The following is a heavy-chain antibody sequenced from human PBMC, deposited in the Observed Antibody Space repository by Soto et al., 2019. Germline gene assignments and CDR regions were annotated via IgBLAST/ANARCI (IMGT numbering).Heavy chain of an antibody. CDR2: INPNSGGT. J-gene: IGHJ4*02. D-gene: IGHD1-26*01. CDR1: GYTFTGYY. CDR3: ARDGEWEMATTNFDY. Sequence: QVQLVQSGAEVKKPGASVKVSCKASGYTFTGYYMHWVRQAPGQGLEWMGWINPNSGGTNYAQKFQGWVTMTRDTSISTAYMELSRLRSDDTAVHYCARDGEWEMATTNFDYWGQGTLVTVSS. V-gene: IGHV1-2*04.